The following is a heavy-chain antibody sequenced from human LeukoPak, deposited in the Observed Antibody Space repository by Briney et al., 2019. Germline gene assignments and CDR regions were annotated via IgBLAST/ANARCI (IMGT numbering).Heavy chain of an antibody. D-gene: IGHD2-2*01. CDR2: IYHSGST. V-gene: IGHV4-38-2*01. Sequence: SETLSLTCAVSGYSISSGYYWGWIRQPPGKGLEWIGSIYHSGSTYYNPSLKSRVTISVDTSKNQFSLKMSSVTAADTAVYYCARPYCSSTTCYSAEYSAHGGQGTLVTVSS. CDR3: ARPYCSSTTCYSAEYSAH. CDR1: GYSISSGYY. J-gene: IGHJ1*01.